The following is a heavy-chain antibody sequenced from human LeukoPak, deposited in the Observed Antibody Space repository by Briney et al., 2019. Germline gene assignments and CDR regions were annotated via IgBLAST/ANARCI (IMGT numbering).Heavy chain of an antibody. D-gene: IGHD6-19*01. J-gene: IGHJ4*02. Sequence: PGGSLRLSCAASGFTLISYSVARVRRAPGRGLEWVSAVSGSGTYTPYADSVKGRFTISRDNSGNTLYLQMSSLRAEDTAVYYCAREGDRGSEVADHLDHWGQGTLVTVSS. CDR2: VSGSGTYT. V-gene: IGHV3-23*01. CDR3: AREGDRGSEVADHLDH. CDR1: GFTLISYS.